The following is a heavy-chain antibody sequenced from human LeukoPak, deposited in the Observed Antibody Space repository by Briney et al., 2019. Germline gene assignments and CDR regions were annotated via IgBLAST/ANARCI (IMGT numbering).Heavy chain of an antibody. Sequence: GGSLRLSCAASGFTFSSYGMHWVRQAPGKGLEWVAFIRYGGSNKYYADSVKGRFTISRDNSKNTLYLQMNSLRAEDTAVYYCAKPYSGIVVVPAAIRYYYMDVWGKGTTVTVSS. V-gene: IGHV3-30*02. D-gene: IGHD2-2*01. CDR1: GFTFSSYG. CDR3: AKPYSGIVVVPAAIRYYYMDV. J-gene: IGHJ6*03. CDR2: IRYGGSNK.